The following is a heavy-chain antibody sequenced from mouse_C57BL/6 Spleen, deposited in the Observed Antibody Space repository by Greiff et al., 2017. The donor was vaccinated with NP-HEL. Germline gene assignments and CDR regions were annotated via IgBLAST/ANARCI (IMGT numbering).Heavy chain of an antibody. V-gene: IGHV1-59*01. CDR2: IDPSDSYT. CDR1: GYTFTSYW. Sequence: QVQLQQPGAELVRPGTSVKLSCKASGYTFTSYWMHWVKQRPGQGLEWIGVIDPSDSYTNYNQKFKGKATLTVDTSSSTADMQLSSLTSEDSAVYYCARSPDGYYDDWGQGTTLTVSS. D-gene: IGHD2-3*01. CDR3: ARSPDGYYDD. J-gene: IGHJ2*01.